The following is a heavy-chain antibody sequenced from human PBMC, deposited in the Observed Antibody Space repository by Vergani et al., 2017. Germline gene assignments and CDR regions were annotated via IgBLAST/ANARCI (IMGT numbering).Heavy chain of an antibody. CDR3: ARTTYDILTGYPHDY. J-gene: IGHJ4*02. D-gene: IGHD3-9*01. CDR2: ISAYNGNT. V-gene: IGHV1-18*01. Sequence: QVQLVQSGAEVKKPGASVNVSCKASGYTFTSYGISWVRQAPGQGLEWMGWISAYNGNTNYAQKLQGRVTMTTDTSTSTAYMELRSLRSDDTAVYYCARTTYDILTGYPHDYWGQGTLVTVSS. CDR1: GYTFTSYG.